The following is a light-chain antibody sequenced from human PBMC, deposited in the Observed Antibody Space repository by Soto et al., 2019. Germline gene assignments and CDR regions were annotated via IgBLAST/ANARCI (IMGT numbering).Light chain of an antibody. CDR3: QQYGSSGT. CDR1: HTVSNNY. CDR2: GAS. J-gene: IGKJ1*01. Sequence: EIMLTQSPGTLSLAQGERSTLSCMARHTVSNNYFAWYQQKPGQAPRLLIYGASNRATGIPDRFSGSGSGTDFTLTISRLEPEDFAVYYCQQYGSSGTFGQGTKVDIK. V-gene: IGKV3-20*01.